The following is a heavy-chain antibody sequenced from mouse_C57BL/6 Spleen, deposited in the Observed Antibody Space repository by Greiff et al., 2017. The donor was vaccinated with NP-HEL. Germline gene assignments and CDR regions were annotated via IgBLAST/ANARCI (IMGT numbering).Heavy chain of an antibody. J-gene: IGHJ3*01. CDR3: ARVYGSSYLAWFAY. V-gene: IGHV5-4*01. CDR2: ISDGGSYT. CDR1: GFTFSSYA. Sequence: EVQLVESGGGLVKPGGSLKLSCAASGFTFSSYAMSWVRQTPEKRLEWVATISDGGSYTYYPDNVKGRFTISRDNAKNNLYLQMSHLKSEDTAMYYCARVYGSSYLAWFAYWGQGTLVTVSA. D-gene: IGHD1-1*01.